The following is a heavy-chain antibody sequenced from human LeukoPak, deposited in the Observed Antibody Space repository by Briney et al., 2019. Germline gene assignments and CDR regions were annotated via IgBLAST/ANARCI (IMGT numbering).Heavy chain of an antibody. CDR3: ARKIAAARYYFDY. J-gene: IGHJ4*02. Sequence: EASVKVSCKASGYTFTSYAMNWVRQAPGQGLEWMGWINTNTGDPTYAQGFTGRFVFSLDTSVSTAYLQISSLKAEDTAVYYCARKIAAARYYFDYWGQGTLVTVSS. D-gene: IGHD6-13*01. CDR1: GYTFTSYA. CDR2: INTNTGDP. V-gene: IGHV7-4-1*02.